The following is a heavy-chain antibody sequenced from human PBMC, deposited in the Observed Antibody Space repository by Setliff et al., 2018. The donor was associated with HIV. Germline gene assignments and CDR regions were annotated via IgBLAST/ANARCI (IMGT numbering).Heavy chain of an antibody. CDR2: IRNDGSDK. V-gene: IGHV3-30*02. CDR3: AMSPYSSGLFDY. CDR1: GFTFSSYG. J-gene: IGHJ4*02. Sequence: RLSCAAPGFTFSSYGVHWVRQAPGKGLEWVAFIRNDGSDKHYVDSVKGRFTISRDNSKNTLYLQMNSLRAEDTAVYYCAMSPYSSGLFDYWGQGTLVTVSS. D-gene: IGHD6-19*01.